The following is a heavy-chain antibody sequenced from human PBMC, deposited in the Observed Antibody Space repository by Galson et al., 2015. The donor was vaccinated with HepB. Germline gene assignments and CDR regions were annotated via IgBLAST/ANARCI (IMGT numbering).Heavy chain of an antibody. D-gene: IGHD3-16*01. CDR3: ARVEYYDYVWGSYDQDQYYYYGMDV. CDR1: GGTFSSYA. CDR2: IIPIFGTA. V-gene: IGHV1-69*13. Sequence: SVKVSCKASGGTFSSYAISWVRQAPGQGLEWMGGIIPIFGTANYAQKFQGRVTITADESTSTAYMELSSLRSEDTAVYYCARVEYYDYVWGSYDQDQYYYYGMDVWGQGTTVTVSS. J-gene: IGHJ6*02.